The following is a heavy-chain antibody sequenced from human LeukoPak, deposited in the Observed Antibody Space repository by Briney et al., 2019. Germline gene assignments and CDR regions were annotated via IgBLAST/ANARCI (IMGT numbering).Heavy chain of an antibody. CDR2: ISSNGDNT. CDR1: GFTFSTYV. Sequence: GGSLRLSGSVSGFTFSTYVMHCVRQAPGKGLEYVSAISSNGDNTYYADSVKGRFTISRDNSKNTLYLQMSSLRADDTAVYYCVRGTGYWGQGTLVTVSS. CDR3: VRGTGY. J-gene: IGHJ4*02. V-gene: IGHV3-64D*06.